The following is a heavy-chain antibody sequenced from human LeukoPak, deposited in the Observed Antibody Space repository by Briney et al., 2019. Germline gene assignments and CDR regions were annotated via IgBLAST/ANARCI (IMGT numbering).Heavy chain of an antibody. CDR2: IIPIFGTA. V-gene: IGHV1-69*13. CDR3: ARRTIFGVANQETFDY. Sequence: SVKVSCKASGGTFSSYAISWVRQAPGQGLEWTGGIIPIFGTANYAQKFQGRVTITADESTSTAYMELSSLRSEDTAVYYCARRTIFGVANQETFDYWGQGTLVTVSS. CDR1: GGTFSSYA. D-gene: IGHD3-3*01. J-gene: IGHJ4*02.